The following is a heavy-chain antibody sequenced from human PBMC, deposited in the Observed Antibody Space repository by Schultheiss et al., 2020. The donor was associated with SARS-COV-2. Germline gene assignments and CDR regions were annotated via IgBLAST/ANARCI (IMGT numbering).Heavy chain of an antibody. J-gene: IGHJ6*02. CDR1: GGSISSFY. Sequence: SQTLSLTCTVSGGSISSFYWSWIRQPPGKGLEWIGYIYYSGSTYYNPSLKSRVTISVDTSKNQFSLKLSSVTAADTAVYYCARVERGVYYYYGMDVWGQGTTVTVSS. V-gene: IGHV4-59*12. CDR2: IYYSGST. CDR3: ARVERGVYYYYGMDV. D-gene: IGHD1-26*01.